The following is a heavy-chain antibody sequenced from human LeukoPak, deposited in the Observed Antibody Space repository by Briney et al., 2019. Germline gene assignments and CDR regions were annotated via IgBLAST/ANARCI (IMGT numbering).Heavy chain of an antibody. V-gene: IGHV3-11*01. D-gene: IGHD3-22*01. CDR1: GFTVSDYY. J-gene: IGHJ4*02. Sequence: PGGSLRLSCAASGFTVSDYYMNWIRQAPGKGLEWISFISSSGSTIFYADSVKGRFTISRDNSKNTLYLQMNSLRAEDTAVYYCARDPDSSGYYYRGQGTLVTVSS. CDR2: ISSSGSTI. CDR3: ARDPDSSGYYY.